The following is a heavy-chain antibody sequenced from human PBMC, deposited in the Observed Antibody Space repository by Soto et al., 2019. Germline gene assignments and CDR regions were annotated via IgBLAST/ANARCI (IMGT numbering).Heavy chain of an antibody. V-gene: IGHV4-39*01. J-gene: IGHJ4*02. CDR2: IYYNGDT. CDR1: GGSISSDSYY. D-gene: IGHD3-10*01. CDR3: AKHFYGSGSYWNFDY. Sequence: QLQLQESGPGLVKPSETLSLTCTVSGGSISSDSYYWGWIRQPPGKGLEWIGSIYYNGDTYYNPSLSSRVTISVDTSKIQFSLKLSSVTAADTAVYYCAKHFYGSGSYWNFDYWGQGTLVTVSS.